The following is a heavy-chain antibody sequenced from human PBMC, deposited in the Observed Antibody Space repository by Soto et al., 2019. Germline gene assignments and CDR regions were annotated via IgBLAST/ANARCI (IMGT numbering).Heavy chain of an antibody. J-gene: IGHJ6*02. CDR1: GGSFSCYY. Sequence: SETLSLTCAVYGGSFSCYYWSWIRQPPGKGLEWIGEINHSGSTNYNPSLKSRVTISVDTSKNQFSLKLSSVTAADTAVYYCARXRIQLWARYYYYYGMDVWGQGTTVTVSS. D-gene: IGHD5-18*01. CDR2: INHSGST. CDR3: ARXRIQLWARYYYYYGMDV. V-gene: IGHV4-34*01.